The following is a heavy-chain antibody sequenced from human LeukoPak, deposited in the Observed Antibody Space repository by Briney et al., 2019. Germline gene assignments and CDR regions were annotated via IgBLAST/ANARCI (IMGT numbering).Heavy chain of an antibody. V-gene: IGHV3-23*01. CDR1: GFTFSSYA. Sequence: VGSLRLSCAASGFTFSSYAMSWVRQAPGKGLEWVSAISGSGGSTYYADSVKGRFTISRDNSKNTLYLQMNSLRAEDTAVYYCAKVREPYGSGSYYTQYYFDYWGQGTLVTVSS. CDR2: ISGSGGST. D-gene: IGHD3-10*01. J-gene: IGHJ4*02. CDR3: AKVREPYGSGSYYTQYYFDY.